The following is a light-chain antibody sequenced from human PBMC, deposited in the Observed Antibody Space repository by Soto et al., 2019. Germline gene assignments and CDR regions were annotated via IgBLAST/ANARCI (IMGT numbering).Light chain of an antibody. CDR3: QPRHMWPIT. V-gene: IGKV3-11*01. Sequence: EVVLTQSPVNLSLSPGERATLSCRASQSFRGLLAWYQQKPGQAPRLLIYDAYNRATGIPPRFSGSGSGTVFTLIIRSIEPEDSAVYYCQPRHMWPITFGQGTRLEIK. CDR2: DAY. J-gene: IGKJ5*01. CDR1: QSFRGL.